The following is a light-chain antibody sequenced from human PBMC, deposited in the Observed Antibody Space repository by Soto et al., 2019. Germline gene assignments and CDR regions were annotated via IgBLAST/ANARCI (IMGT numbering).Light chain of an antibody. CDR1: QSVSGY. Sequence: EIVLTQSPATLSLSPGERATLSCRASQSVSGYLAWYQQKPGQAPRLLMYDASNRATGIPARFSGSGSGTDFTLTISSLEPEDFAVYYCQQPSHSPSTFGGGTKVEIK. CDR2: DAS. J-gene: IGKJ4*01. CDR3: QQPSHSPST. V-gene: IGKV3-11*01.